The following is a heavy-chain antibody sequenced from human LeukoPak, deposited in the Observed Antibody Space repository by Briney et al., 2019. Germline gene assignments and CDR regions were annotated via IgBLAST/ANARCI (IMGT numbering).Heavy chain of an antibody. D-gene: IGHD5-24*01. J-gene: IGHJ4*02. CDR2: ISSSSSTI. Sequence: PVGSLRLSCAASGFTFSSYSMNWVRQAPGKGLEWVSYISSSSSTIYYADSVKGRFTISRDNAKNSLYLQMNSLRAEDTAVYYCARDRWGFDYWGQGTLVTVSS. V-gene: IGHV3-48*01. CDR3: ARDRWGFDY. CDR1: GFTFSSYS.